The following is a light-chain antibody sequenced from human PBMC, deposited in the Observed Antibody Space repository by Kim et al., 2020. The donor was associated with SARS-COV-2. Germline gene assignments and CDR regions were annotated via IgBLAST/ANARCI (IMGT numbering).Light chain of an antibody. CDR1: QSVLYNSDNQNY. J-gene: IGKJ4*01. CDR2: WAS. V-gene: IGKV4-1*01. CDR3: QQYYSVPLT. Sequence: RATINCRYSQSVLYNSDNQNYLGWYQQKPGQPPKLLIYWASARESVVPDRFSGSGSGTDFTLTISSLQAEDVAVYYCQQYYSVPLTFGGGPSWRSN.